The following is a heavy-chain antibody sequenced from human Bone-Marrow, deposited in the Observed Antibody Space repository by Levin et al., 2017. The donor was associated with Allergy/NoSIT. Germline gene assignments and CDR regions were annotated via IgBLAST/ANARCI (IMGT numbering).Heavy chain of an antibody. CDR2: LDSDGRTT. CDR3: SRGLSFDY. CDR1: GITFNNHY. V-gene: IGHV3-74*01. Sequence: AGGSLRLSCAGSGITFNNHYIHWVRQVPGKGLEWVSRLDSDGRTTTYADSVKGRFTISRDSARKTAYLQMNSLRVEDTAMYYCSRGLSFDYWGRGILVTVSS. J-gene: IGHJ4*02.